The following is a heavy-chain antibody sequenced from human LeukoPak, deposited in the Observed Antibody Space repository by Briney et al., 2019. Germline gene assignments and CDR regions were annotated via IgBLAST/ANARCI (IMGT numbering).Heavy chain of an antibody. D-gene: IGHD3-22*01. Sequence: QTGGSLRLSCVASGFTFSDYWMSWVRQAPGKGLEWVANIKQDGSEKYYVDSVKGRFTISRDNAKNSLYLQMNNLRAEDTAVYYCARAISDYYELKTGDYRPPWWYFDLWGRGTLVAVSS. J-gene: IGHJ2*01. V-gene: IGHV3-7*01. CDR3: ARAISDYYELKTGDYRPPWWYFDL. CDR1: GFTFSDYW. CDR2: IKQDGSEK.